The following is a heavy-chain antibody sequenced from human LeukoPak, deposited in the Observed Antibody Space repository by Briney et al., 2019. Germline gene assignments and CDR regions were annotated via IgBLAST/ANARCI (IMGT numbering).Heavy chain of an antibody. CDR2: INHSGST. D-gene: IGHD2-15*01. V-gene: IGHV4-34*01. J-gene: IGHJ4*02. CDR3: ARELRGTGSGGRAAGWYFDY. CDR1: GGSFSGYY. Sequence: SETLSLTCAVYGGSFSGYYWSWIRQPPGKGLEWIGEINHSGSTNYSPSLKSRVTISVDTSKNQFSLKLSSVTAADTAVYYCARELRGTGSGGRAAGWYFDYWGQGTLVTVSS.